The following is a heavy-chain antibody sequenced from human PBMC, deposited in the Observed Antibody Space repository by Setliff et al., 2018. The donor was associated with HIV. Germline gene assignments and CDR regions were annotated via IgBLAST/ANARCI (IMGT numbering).Heavy chain of an antibody. CDR3: ARFQRDILRSYGMDV. J-gene: IGHJ6*02. CDR2: IIALFGTP. V-gene: IGHV1-69*13. Sequence: SVKVSCKASGYTFTSYGISWVRQAPGQGLEWMGGIIALFGTPNYIQKFQGRVTIIADESTSTVELTSLRYEDTAVYYCARFQRDILRSYGMDVWGQGTTVTVSS. CDR1: GYTFTSYG.